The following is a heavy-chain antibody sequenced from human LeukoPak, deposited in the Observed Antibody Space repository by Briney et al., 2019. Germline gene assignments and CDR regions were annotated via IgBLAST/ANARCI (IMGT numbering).Heavy chain of an antibody. J-gene: IGHJ3*02. CDR3: ARAQISILSSGDKIDI. V-gene: IGHV3-30-3*01. CDR2: ISDDGTNQ. D-gene: IGHD3-3*01. Sequence: PGGSLRLSCVASGFSFKRYPMHWVRQAPGKGLEWMAVISDDGTNQYYADSVQGRFTISRDNSKNTLYIQVKSLRDEDTAVYYCARAQISILSSGDKIDIWGQGTMVTVSS. CDR1: GFSFKRYP.